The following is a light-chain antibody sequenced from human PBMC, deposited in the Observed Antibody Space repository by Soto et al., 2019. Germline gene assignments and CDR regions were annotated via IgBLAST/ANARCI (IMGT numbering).Light chain of an antibody. J-gene: IGKJ1*01. CDR1: QSISSW. V-gene: IGKV1-5*03. CDR3: QQYDSYSRT. Sequence: DIQMTQSPSTLSPSVGDRFTIAFLASQSISSWLAWYQQKPGKAPKLLIYKASSLESGVPSRFSGSGSGTEFTLTISSLQPDDFATYYCQQYDSYSRTFGQGTKV. CDR2: KAS.